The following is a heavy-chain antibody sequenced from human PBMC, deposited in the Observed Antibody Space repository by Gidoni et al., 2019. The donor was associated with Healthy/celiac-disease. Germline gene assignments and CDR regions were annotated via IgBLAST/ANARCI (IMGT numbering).Heavy chain of an antibody. D-gene: IGHD3-3*01. CDR1: GLTFSSYA. CDR2: ISINGGST. Sequence: EVRLVEYGGGWVQPGGSLRLSCSASGLTFSSYAMHWVRQAPGKGLEYVSAISINGGSTYYADSVKCRFTISRDNSKNTLYLQMRSLRAEDTAVYYCVKDDPYDFWSGSWGQGTLVTVSS. J-gene: IGHJ5*02. V-gene: IGHV3-64D*06. CDR3: VKDDPYDFWSGS.